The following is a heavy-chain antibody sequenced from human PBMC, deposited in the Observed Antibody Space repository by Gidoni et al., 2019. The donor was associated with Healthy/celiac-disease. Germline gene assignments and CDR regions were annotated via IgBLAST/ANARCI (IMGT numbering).Heavy chain of an antibody. V-gene: IGHV3-9*01. CDR3: AKDIGLYGLGWFDP. D-gene: IGHD3-10*01. Sequence: EVQLVVSGGGVVQPGRSLGFACAAAACTIDDYAMPWVRQAPGKGLEWGSGISWNSGSIGYADSVKGRVTISRDNAKNSLYLQMNSLRAEDTALYYCAKDIGLYGLGWFDPWGQGTLVTVSS. J-gene: IGHJ5*02. CDR2: ISWNSGSI. CDR1: ACTIDDYA.